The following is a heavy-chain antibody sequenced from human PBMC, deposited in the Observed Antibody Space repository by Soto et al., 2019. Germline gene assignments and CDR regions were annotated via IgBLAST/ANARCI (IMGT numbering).Heavy chain of an antibody. CDR2: IYPGDSDT. J-gene: IGHJ3*02. Sequence: PGESLKISCKGSGYSFTTYWLAWVRQMPGKGLEYMGIIYPGDSDTRYSPSFQGQVTISADKSISTAYLQWTSLKASDTAIYYCASPRVSTPRLEAPFDIWGQGTMVTVSS. CDR1: GYSFTTYW. D-gene: IGHD5-12*01. CDR3: ASPRVSTPRLEAPFDI. V-gene: IGHV5-51*01.